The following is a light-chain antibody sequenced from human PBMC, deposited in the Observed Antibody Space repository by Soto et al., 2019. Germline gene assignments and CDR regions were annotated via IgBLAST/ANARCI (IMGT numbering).Light chain of an antibody. CDR2: EVT. J-gene: IGLJ2*01. Sequence: QSVLTQPPSASRSPGQSVTISCTGTSSDVGGYNYVSWYQQHPGRAPKLMIYEVTKRPSGVPDRFSGSKSGNTASLTVSGLQAEDEADYYCSSYAGKGVFGGGTKLTVL. V-gene: IGLV2-8*02. CDR3: SSYAGKGV. CDR1: SSDVGGYNY.